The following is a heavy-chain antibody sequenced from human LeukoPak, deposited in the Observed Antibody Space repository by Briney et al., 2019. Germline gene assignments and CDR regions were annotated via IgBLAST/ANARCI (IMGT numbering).Heavy chain of an antibody. Sequence: KSSETLSFTCTVSGGSISSYYWSWIRQPAGKGLEWIGRIYNSGSTNYNPSLKSRVTISVDTSKNQFSLKLSSVTAAGTAVYYCARDTYYYDSSGYWPAFDIWGQGTMVTVSS. CDR1: GGSISSYY. CDR3: ARDTYYYDSSGYWPAFDI. J-gene: IGHJ3*02. V-gene: IGHV4-4*07. CDR2: IYNSGST. D-gene: IGHD3-22*01.